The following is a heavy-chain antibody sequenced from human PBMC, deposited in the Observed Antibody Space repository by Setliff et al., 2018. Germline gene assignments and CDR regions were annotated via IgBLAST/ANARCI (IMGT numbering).Heavy chain of an antibody. Sequence: ASVKVSCKTSGYTFTNYGITWVRQAPGQGLEWMGWINNYSFKTNYPQKFLDRVTMTTDTSATTAYMELKNLRSDDTAVYYCARINFYVSSGYYYAPDFWGQGTLVTSPQ. J-gene: IGHJ4*02. CDR1: GYTFTNYG. D-gene: IGHD3-22*01. V-gene: IGHV1-18*01. CDR3: ARINFYVSSGYYYAPDF. CDR2: INNYSFKT.